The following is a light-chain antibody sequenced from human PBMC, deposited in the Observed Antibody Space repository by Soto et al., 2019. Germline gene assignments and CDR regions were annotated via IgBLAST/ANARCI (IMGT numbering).Light chain of an antibody. CDR2: VAS. CDR3: QQYHELPLT. Sequence: VMTQSPAILSVSPGERATLSCRASQSVSTNVAWYQTSPGQTPRLHIYVASTQATDVAARFSGTRSGTEFILASSRLQSEDFAVYYCQQYHELPLTFGEGTKVEIK. V-gene: IGKV3-15*01. CDR1: QSVSTN. J-gene: IGKJ4*01.